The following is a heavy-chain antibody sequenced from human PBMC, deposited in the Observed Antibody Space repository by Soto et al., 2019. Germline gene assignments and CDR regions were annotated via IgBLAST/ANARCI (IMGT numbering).Heavy chain of an antibody. V-gene: IGHV4-59*08. J-gene: IGHJ4*02. CDR3: ARQGAVAGTFDF. D-gene: IGHD6-19*01. CDR1: GGSISTYY. CDR2: IYYTGST. Sequence: PSETLSLTCTVSGGSISTYYWNWIRQPPGKGLEWIAYIYYTGSTNYNPSLKSRVTISVDTSTNQFSLDLSSVTAADTAVYYCARQGAVAGTFDFWGQGTLVTAPQ.